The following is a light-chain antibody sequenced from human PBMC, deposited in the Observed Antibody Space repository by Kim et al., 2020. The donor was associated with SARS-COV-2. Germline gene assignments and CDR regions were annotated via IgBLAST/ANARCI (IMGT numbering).Light chain of an antibody. CDR2: DVT. V-gene: IGLV2-14*03. CDR1: RSDVGTYNY. Sequence: GQSISISCTGTRSDVGTYNYVSWYQEHPGKAPKLMIYDVTYRPSGVSNRFSGSKSGNTASLTISGLQAEDEAEYYCSSYTTSNTLLFGTGTKVTVL. CDR3: SSYTTSNTLL. J-gene: IGLJ1*01.